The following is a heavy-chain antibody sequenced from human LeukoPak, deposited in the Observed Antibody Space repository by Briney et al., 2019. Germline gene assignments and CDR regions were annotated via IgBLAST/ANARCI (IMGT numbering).Heavy chain of an antibody. J-gene: IGHJ4*02. CDR2: IRYDGSNE. Sequence: GGSLRLSCAASGFTFSTYGMHWVRQAPGKGLEWVAFIRYDGSNEYYADSVKGRFTISRDNSKDTLYLEMNSLRVEDTAMYYCARVTSSGWLYYFDYWGQGTLVTVSS. V-gene: IGHV3-30*02. CDR1: GFTFSTYG. CDR3: ARVTSSGWLYYFDY. D-gene: IGHD6-19*01.